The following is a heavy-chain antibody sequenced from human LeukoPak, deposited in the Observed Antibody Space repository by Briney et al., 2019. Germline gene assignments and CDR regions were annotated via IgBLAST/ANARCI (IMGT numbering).Heavy chain of an antibody. CDR1: GYTFNKNY. CDR2: IYPGDSDT. J-gene: IGHJ4*02. D-gene: IGHD4-17*01. Sequence: GESLKISCKASGYTFNKNYIAWVRQVSGKGLEWMGIIYPGDSDTRYSPSFQGHVTISADESISTAFLQWSSVEATDSAMYYCVRGNQKYGDYVRDWGQGTLVTTSS. V-gene: IGHV5-51*01. CDR3: VRGNQKYGDYVRD.